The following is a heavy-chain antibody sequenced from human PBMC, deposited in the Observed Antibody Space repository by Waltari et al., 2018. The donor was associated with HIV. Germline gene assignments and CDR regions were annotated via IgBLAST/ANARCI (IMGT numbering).Heavy chain of an antibody. CDR2: IKSKTEGWTT. J-gene: IGHJ4*02. Sequence: EVQLVESGGGLVKPGGSLRLSCAASGGSFGDVWLNWVRQAPGQGLEWVGQIKSKTEGWTTDYAAPVKGRFTISRDDSKNMLFLEMNSLNTDDTASYYCTVGKSSGYYWGQGTLVTVSS. D-gene: IGHD3-22*01. V-gene: IGHV3-15*01. CDR1: GGSFGDVW. CDR3: TVGKSSGYY.